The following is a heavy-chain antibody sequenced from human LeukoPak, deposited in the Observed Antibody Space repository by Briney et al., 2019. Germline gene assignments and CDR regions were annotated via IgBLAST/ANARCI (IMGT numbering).Heavy chain of an antibody. J-gene: IGHJ4*01. V-gene: IGHV3-33*01. D-gene: IGHD1-14*01. CDR2: IAYEGSRA. Sequence: GGSLRLSCAGSGFTFGGYGMHWFRQTPGKGREWVAVIAYEGSRAFYADSVKGRFTISRNKSKTTRSAQMDNLRAEDTAVYYCTSYNTDHFDCWGQGTLVTVS. CDR1: GFTFGGYG. CDR3: TSYNTDHFDC.